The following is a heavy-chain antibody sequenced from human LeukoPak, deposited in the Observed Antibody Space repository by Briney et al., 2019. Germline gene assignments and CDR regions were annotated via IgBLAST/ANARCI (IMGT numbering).Heavy chain of an antibody. D-gene: IGHD1-26*01. CDR3: ARSNVGASAAFDI. V-gene: IGHV1-18*04. J-gene: IGHJ3*02. Sequence: ASVKVSCKASGYTFTGYYTHWVRQAPGQGLEWMGWISAYNGNTNYAQKLQGRVTMTTDTSTSTAYMELRSLRSDDTAVYYCARSNVGASAAFDIWGQGTMVTVSS. CDR1: GYTFTGYY. CDR2: ISAYNGNT.